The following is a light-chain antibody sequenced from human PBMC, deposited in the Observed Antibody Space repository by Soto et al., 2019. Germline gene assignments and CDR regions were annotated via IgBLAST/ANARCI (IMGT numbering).Light chain of an antibody. V-gene: IGKV3-20*01. CDR1: QSVSSSY. J-gene: IGKJ5*01. CDR2: GAS. Sequence: EIVLTQSPATLSLSPGERATLSCRASQSVSSSYLAWYQQKPGQAPRLLIYGASSRATGIPDRFSGSGSGTDFTLTISRLEPEDFAVYYCQQYGSSSITFGQGKRLEIK. CDR3: QQYGSSSIT.